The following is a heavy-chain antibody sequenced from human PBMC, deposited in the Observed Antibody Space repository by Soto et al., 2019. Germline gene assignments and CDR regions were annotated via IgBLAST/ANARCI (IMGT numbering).Heavy chain of an antibody. D-gene: IGHD3-10*02. CDR3: ATMIGDPVLSFYS. J-gene: IGHJ5*01. Sequence: QVQLQESGPGLVKPSETLSLTCTVSGGSISSYYCSWIRPPPGKGLEWIGFIFYSGSTSYNPSLKCRVTISIDPSEYQFSLNPNSVTTADTAVYYCATMIGDPVLSFYSWGQGTRVVGSS. CDR2: IFYSGST. V-gene: IGHV4-59*01. CDR1: GGSISSYY.